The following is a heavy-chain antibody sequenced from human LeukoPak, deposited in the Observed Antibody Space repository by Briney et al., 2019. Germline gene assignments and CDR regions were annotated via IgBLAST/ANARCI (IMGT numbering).Heavy chain of an antibody. D-gene: IGHD4-17*01. V-gene: IGHV3-48*03. CDR1: GFTFSSSE. J-gene: IGHJ4*02. CDR2: VSSSGSTI. CDR3: ARDGAVTNGRYFDY. Sequence: PGGSLRLSCGASGFTFSSSEMNWVRQAPGKGLEWVSYVSSSGSTIYYADSVKGRFTISRDNAKNSLYLQMNSLRAEDTAVYYCARDGAVTNGRYFDYWGQGTLVTVSS.